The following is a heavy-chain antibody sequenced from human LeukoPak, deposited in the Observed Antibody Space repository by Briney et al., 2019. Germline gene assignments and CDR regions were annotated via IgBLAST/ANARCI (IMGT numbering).Heavy chain of an antibody. CDR2: INSDGSST. CDR3: ARSSTGRAAHY. V-gene: IGHV3-74*01. J-gene: IGHJ4*02. D-gene: IGHD6-25*01. CDR1: GFTFSSYW. Sequence: PGGSLRLSCAASGFTFSSYWMHWVRQAPGKGLVWVSRINSDGSSTSYADSVKGRFTISRDNAKNTLYLQMNSLRAEDTAVYYCARSSTGRAAHYWGQGTLVTVSS.